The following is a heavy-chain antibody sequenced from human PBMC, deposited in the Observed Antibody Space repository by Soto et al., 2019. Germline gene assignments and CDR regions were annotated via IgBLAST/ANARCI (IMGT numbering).Heavy chain of an antibody. V-gene: IGHV4-39*01. D-gene: IGHD6-19*01. Sequence: SETLSLTCTVSGCSISSSSYYWGWIRQPPGKGLEWIGSIYYSGSTYYNPSLKSRVTISVDTSKNQFSLKLSSVTAADTAVYYCARLGSSGMDVWGQGTTVTVSS. CDR2: IYYSGST. J-gene: IGHJ6*02. CDR3: ARLGSSGMDV. CDR1: GCSISSSSYY.